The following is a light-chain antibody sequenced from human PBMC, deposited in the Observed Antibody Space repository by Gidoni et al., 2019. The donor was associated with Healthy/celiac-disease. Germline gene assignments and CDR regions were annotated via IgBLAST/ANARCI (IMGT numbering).Light chain of an antibody. CDR3: QQYNSPIT. J-gene: IGKJ5*01. V-gene: IGKV1-5*03. CDR2: KAS. CDR1: QSISSW. Sequence: DIPMTQSPSTLSASVGDRVTITCRASQSISSWLAWYQQKPGKAPKLLIYKASSIESGVPSRFSGSGSGTEFTLTISSLQPDDFATYYCQQYNSPITCGQXTRLEIK.